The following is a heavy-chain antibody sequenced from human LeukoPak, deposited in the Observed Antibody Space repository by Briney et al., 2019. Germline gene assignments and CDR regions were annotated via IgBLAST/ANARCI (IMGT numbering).Heavy chain of an antibody. CDR2: INPNSGGT. J-gene: IGHJ4*02. V-gene: IGHV1-2*02. CDR3: ARDWAAAADDY. Sequence: GASVKVSCKAAGYSFTTFHINWVRQAPGQGLEWMGWINPNSGGTNYAQKFQGRVTMTRDTSISTAYMELSRLRSDDTAVYYCARDWAAAADDYWGQGTLVTVSS. D-gene: IGHD6-13*01. CDR1: GYSFTTFH.